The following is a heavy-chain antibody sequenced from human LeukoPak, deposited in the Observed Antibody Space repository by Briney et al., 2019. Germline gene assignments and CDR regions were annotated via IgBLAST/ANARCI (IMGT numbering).Heavy chain of an antibody. CDR2: ISPSGGGT. J-gene: IGHJ4*02. CDR3: ARADYGDYYVPEAGY. CDR1: GFTVSSNY. V-gene: IGHV3-11*01. Sequence: GGSLRLSCAASGFTVSSNYMSWVRQAPGKGLEWVSGISPSGGGTYYADSVKGRFTISRDNAKNSLYLQMNSLRAEDTAVYYCARADYGDYYVPEAGYWGQGTLVTVSS. D-gene: IGHD4-17*01.